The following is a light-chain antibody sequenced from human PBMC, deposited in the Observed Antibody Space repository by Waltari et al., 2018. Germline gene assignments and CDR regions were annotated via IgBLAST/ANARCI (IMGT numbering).Light chain of an antibody. CDR1: QSVVYRDGNTY. CDR3: MQGTHWPYT. Sequence: DVVMTQSPLSLPVTLGQPASIPCRSSQSVVYRDGNTYVNWFQQRPGQSPRRLIYKVSNRDSGVPDRFSGSASGTDFTLKISRVEAEDVGVYYCMQGTHWPYTFGQGTKLEIK. V-gene: IGKV2-30*01. J-gene: IGKJ2*01. CDR2: KVS.